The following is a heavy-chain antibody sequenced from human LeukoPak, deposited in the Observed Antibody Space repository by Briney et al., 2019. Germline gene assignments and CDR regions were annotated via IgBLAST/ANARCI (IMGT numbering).Heavy chain of an antibody. J-gene: IGHJ2*01. Sequence: PGGSLRLSCAASGFTFDDYAMHWVRQAPGKGLEWVSGISWNSGSIGYADSVKGRFTISRDNAKNSLYLQMNSLRAEDTAVYYCAKDRDDNWYFDLWGRGTLVTVSS. D-gene: IGHD3-22*01. CDR3: AKDRDDNWYFDL. CDR1: GFTFDDYA. CDR2: ISWNSGSI. V-gene: IGHV3-9*01.